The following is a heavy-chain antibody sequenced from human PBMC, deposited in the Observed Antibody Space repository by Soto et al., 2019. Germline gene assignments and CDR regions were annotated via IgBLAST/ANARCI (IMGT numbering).Heavy chain of an antibody. CDR1: GLTFRNYR. CDR2: ISSSSSYI. CDR3: ARDQPDYSYGYGLGN. Sequence: GGSLRLSCTASGLTFRNYRMNWVRQAPGKRLEWVASISSSSSYIYYADSVKGRFTISRDNAKNLLYLQMNRLRDEDTAVYYCARDQPDYSYGYGLGNRGEGILLTGSS. J-gene: IGHJ4*02. V-gene: IGHV3-21*01. D-gene: IGHD5-18*01.